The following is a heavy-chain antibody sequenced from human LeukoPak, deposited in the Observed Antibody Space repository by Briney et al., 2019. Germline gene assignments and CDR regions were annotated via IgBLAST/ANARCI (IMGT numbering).Heavy chain of an antibody. D-gene: IGHD5-18*01. J-gene: IGHJ4*02. CDR2: FDPEDGET. CDR1: GYTLTELS. Sequence: ASVKVSCKVSGYTLTELSMHWVRQAPGKGLEWMGGFDPEDGETIYAQKFQGRVTMTEDTSTDTAYMGLSSLRSEDTAVYYCATVPSYGSRAVDYWGQGTLVTVSS. V-gene: IGHV1-24*01. CDR3: ATVPSYGSRAVDY.